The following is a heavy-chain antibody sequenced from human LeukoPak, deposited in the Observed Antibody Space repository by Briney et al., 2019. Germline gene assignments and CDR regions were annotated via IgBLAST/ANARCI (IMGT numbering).Heavy chain of an antibody. V-gene: IGHV3-74*01. CDR1: GFTYSSYW. D-gene: IGHD5-12*01. J-gene: IGHJ4*02. Sequence: PGGPLRLSCGASGFTYSSYWMLWVRQATGKGLVGVSRINSYGSSTSYADSVKGRLTISRDNANNTLYLQMNSLRAEDTAVYYCARDEGYVLYWGQGTLVTVSS. CDR3: ARDEGYVLY. CDR2: INSYGSST.